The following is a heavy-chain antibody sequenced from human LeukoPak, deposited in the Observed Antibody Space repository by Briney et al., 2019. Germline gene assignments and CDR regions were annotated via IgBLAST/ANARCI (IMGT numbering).Heavy chain of an antibody. CDR3: ARETDVAAAANNFDY. V-gene: IGHV1-46*01. D-gene: IGHD6-13*01. Sequence: SSVKVSCKASGYTFSSYYIHWVRQAPGRGLEWMGIINPTGGSTRYAQTFQGRVTMTTYTSTSTVYMELGSLTSDDTAVYYCARETDVAAAANNFDYWGQGTLVTVPS. CDR1: GYTFSSYY. CDR2: INPTGGST. J-gene: IGHJ4*02.